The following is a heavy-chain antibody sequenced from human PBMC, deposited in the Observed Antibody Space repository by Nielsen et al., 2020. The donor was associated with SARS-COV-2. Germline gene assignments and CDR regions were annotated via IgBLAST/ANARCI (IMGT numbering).Heavy chain of an antibody. V-gene: IGHV1-8*02. CDR1: GGTFSSYA. D-gene: IGHD5-24*01. CDR2: MNPNSGNT. J-gene: IGHJ4*02. CDR3: ARGRRWLQLLNY. Sequence: ASVKVSCKASGGTFSSYAISWVRQATGQGLEWMGWMNPNSGNTGYAQKFQGRVTMTRNTSISTAYMELSSLRSEDTAVYYCARGRRWLQLLNYWGQGTLVTVSS.